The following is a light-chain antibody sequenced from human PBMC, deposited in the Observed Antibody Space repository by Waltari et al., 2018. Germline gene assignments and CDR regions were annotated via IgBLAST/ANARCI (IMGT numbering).Light chain of an antibody. CDR2: WAS. Sequence: DIVMTQSPDSLAVSLGERVTIDCKSSQSGLYTSNNKNNLAWYQQRPGQPPKLLIYWASTRESGVPDRFSGSGSGTDFTLTISSLQAEDVAVYFCQQYLTTPLTFGQGTRLEIK. J-gene: IGKJ5*01. CDR3: QQYLTTPLT. V-gene: IGKV4-1*01. CDR1: QSGLYTSNNKNN.